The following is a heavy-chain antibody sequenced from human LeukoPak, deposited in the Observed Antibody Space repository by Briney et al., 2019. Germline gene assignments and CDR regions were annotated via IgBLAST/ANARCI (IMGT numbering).Heavy chain of an antibody. J-gene: IGHJ4*02. Sequence: PSETLSLTCTVSGGSISSGGYYWSWIRQHPGKGLEWIGYIYYSGSTYYNPSLKSRVTISVDTSKNQFSLKLSSVTAADTAVYYCARGPPPYYDSSPFDYWGQGTLVTVSS. V-gene: IGHV4-31*03. CDR3: ARGPPPYYDSSPFDY. D-gene: IGHD3-22*01. CDR2: IYYSGST. CDR1: GGSISSGGYY.